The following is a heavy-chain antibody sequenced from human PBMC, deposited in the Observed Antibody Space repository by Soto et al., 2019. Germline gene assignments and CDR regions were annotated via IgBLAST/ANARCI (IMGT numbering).Heavy chain of an antibody. D-gene: IGHD3-10*01. J-gene: IGHJ4*02. V-gene: IGHV4-34*01. Sequence: PSETLSLTCAVYGGSFSNNYWTWFRQPPGKGLEWIGEISPSGTTKYIPSLKSRGTISVDTSRKQFFLKVTSVSAADTVVYYCATPMWFGTQPEIWGPGTLVTVSS. CDR3: ATPMWFGTQPEI. CDR1: GGSFSNNY. CDR2: ISPSGTT.